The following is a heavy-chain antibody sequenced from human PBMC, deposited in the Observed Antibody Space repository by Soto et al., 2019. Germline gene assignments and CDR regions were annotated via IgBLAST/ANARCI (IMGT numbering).Heavy chain of an antibody. Sequence: QVQLQESGPGLVKPSQTLSLTCTVSGGSISSGDYYWSWIRQPPGKGLEWIGYIYYSGSTYYNPSLKSRVTIPVDTSKNQFSLKLSSVTAADTAVYYCASYCGGDCYTGDDAFDIWGQGTMVTVSS. V-gene: IGHV4-30-4*01. CDR3: ASYCGGDCYTGDDAFDI. D-gene: IGHD2-21*02. J-gene: IGHJ3*02. CDR2: IYYSGST. CDR1: GGSISSGDYY.